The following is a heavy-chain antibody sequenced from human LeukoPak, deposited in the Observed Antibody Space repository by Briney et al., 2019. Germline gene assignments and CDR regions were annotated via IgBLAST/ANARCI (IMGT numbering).Heavy chain of an antibody. Sequence: GGSLRLSCAASGFTFSSYGMHWVRQAPGKGLEWVAVIWYDGSNKYYADSVKGRFTISRDNSKNTLYLQMNSLRAEDTAVYYCAKGVAVAPKYYFDYWGQGTLVTVSS. J-gene: IGHJ4*02. CDR2: IWYDGSNK. D-gene: IGHD6-19*01. CDR1: GFTFSSYG. CDR3: AKGVAVAPKYYFDY. V-gene: IGHV3-33*06.